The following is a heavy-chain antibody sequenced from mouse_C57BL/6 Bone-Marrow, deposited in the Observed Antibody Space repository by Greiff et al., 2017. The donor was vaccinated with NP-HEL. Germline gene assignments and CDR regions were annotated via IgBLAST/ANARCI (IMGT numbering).Heavy chain of an antibody. J-gene: IGHJ3*01. CDR2: IDPSDSYT. CDR1: GYTFTSYW. V-gene: IGHV1-69*01. D-gene: IGHD2-2*01. CDR3: AREIYGYDAFAY. Sequence: VQLQQPGAELVMPGASVKLSCKASGYTFTSYWMHWVKQRPGQGLEWIGEIDPSDSYTNYNQKFKGKSTLTVDKSSSTAYMQLSSLTSEDSAVYYCAREIYGYDAFAYWGQGTLVTGSA.